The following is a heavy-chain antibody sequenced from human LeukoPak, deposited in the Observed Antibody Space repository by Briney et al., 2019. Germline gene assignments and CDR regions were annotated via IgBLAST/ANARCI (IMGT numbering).Heavy chain of an antibody. D-gene: IGHD4-17*01. J-gene: IGHJ4*02. CDR1: GGSINNYY. V-gene: IGHV4-59*01. CDR2: IYYRGST. CDR3: ARGGDYGDLRYFDY. Sequence: SETLSLTCTVSGGSINNYYWSWIRQPPGKGLEWIGYIYYRGSTNYNPSLKSRVTFSVDTSKNQFSLKLNSLTAADTGVYYCARGGDYGDLRYFDYWGQGTLVTVSS.